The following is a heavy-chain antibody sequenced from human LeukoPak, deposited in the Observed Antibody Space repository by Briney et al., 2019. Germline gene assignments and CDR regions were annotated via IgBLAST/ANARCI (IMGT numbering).Heavy chain of an antibody. Sequence: ASVKVSCKASGGTFSSYAITWVRQAPGQGLEWMGRIIPILGITNYAQKFQGRVTITADTSTSTAYLELSSLRSEDTAIYYCATEVTATSPFDYWGQGTLVTVSS. V-gene: IGHV1-69*04. D-gene: IGHD5-24*01. CDR1: GGTFSSYA. J-gene: IGHJ4*02. CDR2: IIPILGIT. CDR3: ATEVTATSPFDY.